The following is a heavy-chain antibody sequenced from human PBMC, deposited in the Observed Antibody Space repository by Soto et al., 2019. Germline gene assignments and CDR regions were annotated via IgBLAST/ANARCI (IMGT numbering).Heavy chain of an antibody. CDR3: ARQIYDSDTGPNFFYYFDS. D-gene: IGHD3-22*01. CDR2: IDPSDSQT. V-gene: IGHV5-10-1*01. Sequence: GESLKISCKGSGYSFAGYWITWVRQKPGKGLEWMGRIDPSDSQTYYSPSFRGHVTISVTKSITTVFLQWSSLRASDTAMYYCARQIYDSDTGPNFFYYFDSWGQRTPVPVP. CDR1: GYSFAGYW. J-gene: IGHJ4*02.